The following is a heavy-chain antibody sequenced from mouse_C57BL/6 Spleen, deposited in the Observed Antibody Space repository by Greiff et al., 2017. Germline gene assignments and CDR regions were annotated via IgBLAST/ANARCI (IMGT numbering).Heavy chain of an antibody. CDR3: ARDDDYDRNFDY. CDR2: ISGGGGNT. D-gene: IGHD2-4*01. V-gene: IGHV5-9*01. Sequence: EVKLQESGGGLVKPGGSLKLSCAASGFTFSSYTMSWVRQTPEKRLEWVATISGGGGNTYYPDSVKGRFTISRDNAKNTLYLQMSSLRSEDTALYYCARDDDYDRNFDYWGQGTTLTVSS. CDR1: GFTFSSYT. J-gene: IGHJ2*01.